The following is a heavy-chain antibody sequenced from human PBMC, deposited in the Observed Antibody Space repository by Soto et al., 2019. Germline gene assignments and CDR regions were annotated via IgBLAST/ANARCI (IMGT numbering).Heavy chain of an antibody. J-gene: IGHJ6*02. V-gene: IGHV1-18*04. Sequence: AASVKVSCKASGYTFTTYGISWVRQAPGQGLGWMGWISPYNGTTKYAEKFQGEMTMTTDTATSTAYMDLRSLRSDDTAVYYCARDGERDTGLNFYYYLHGMDAWGQGTRVTVSS. CDR1: GYTFTTYG. CDR3: ARDGERDTGLNFYYYLHGMDA. D-gene: IGHD1-1*01. CDR2: ISPYNGTT.